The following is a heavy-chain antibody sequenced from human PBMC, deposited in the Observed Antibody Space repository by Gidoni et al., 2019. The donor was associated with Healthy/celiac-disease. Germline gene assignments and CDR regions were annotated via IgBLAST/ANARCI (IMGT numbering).Heavy chain of an antibody. CDR2: IWYDGSNK. V-gene: IGHV3-33*01. CDR1: GFTFSSYG. CDR3: ARADAGGSSFMDY. D-gene: IGHD6-6*01. Sequence: QVKLVESGGGVVQPGRSLRLSCAASGFTFSSYGMHWVRQAPGKGLEWVAVIWYDGSNKYYADSVKGRFTISRDNSKNTLYLQMNSLRAEDTAVYYCARADAGGSSFMDYWGQGTLVTVSS. J-gene: IGHJ4*02.